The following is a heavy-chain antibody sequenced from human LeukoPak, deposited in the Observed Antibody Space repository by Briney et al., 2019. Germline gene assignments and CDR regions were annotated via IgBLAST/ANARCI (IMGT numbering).Heavy chain of an antibody. CDR2: IYHSGST. CDR1: GYSISSGYY. J-gene: IGHJ4*02. D-gene: IGHD2-8*01. CDR3: ARDSVDCTNGVCHFDY. V-gene: IGHV4-38-2*02. Sequence: SETLSLTCTVSGYSISSGYYWGWIRQPPGKGLEWIGSIYHSGSTYYNPSLKSRVTISVDTSKNQFSLKLSSVTAADTAVYYCARDSVDCTNGVCHFDYWGQGTLVTVSS.